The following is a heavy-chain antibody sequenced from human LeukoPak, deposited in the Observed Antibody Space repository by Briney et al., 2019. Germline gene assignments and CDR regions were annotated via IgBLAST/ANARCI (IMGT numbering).Heavy chain of an antibody. D-gene: IGHD6-13*01. Sequence: PGGSLRLSCAASGFMFSNYWMSWVRRAPGKGLEWVANIKQVGSVKYYMDSAKGRFTISRDNARNSVYLEINSLRAEDTAVYHCARIGYSSSSFDYWGQGTLVTVSS. V-gene: IGHV3-7*03. CDR2: IKQVGSVK. J-gene: IGHJ4*02. CDR1: GFMFSNYW. CDR3: ARIGYSSSSFDY.